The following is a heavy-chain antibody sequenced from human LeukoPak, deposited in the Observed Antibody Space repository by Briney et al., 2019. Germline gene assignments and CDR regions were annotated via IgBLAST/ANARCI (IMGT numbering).Heavy chain of an antibody. CDR1: GFTFRNYW. V-gene: IGHV3-7*01. J-gene: IGHJ4*02. CDR2: TKPDGTAE. Sequence: GGSLRLSCAASGFTFRNYWMGWVRQAPGKGLEWVANTKPDGTAEYYADSVRSRFTTSRDNANNFLYLQMNSLRGEDTAVYYCVRDGRLHTNFDYWGQGTLVTVSS. CDR3: VRDGRLHTNFDY. D-gene: IGHD3-16*01.